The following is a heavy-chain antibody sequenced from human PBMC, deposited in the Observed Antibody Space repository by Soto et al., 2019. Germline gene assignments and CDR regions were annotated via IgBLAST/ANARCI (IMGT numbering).Heavy chain of an antibody. V-gene: IGHV3-53*01. J-gene: IGHJ4*02. D-gene: IGHD6-6*01. Sequence: GGSLRLSCAASGFTVSSNYMNWVRQAPGKGLEWLSIIYSDGTTYYADSVKGRFTISRDNFKNTLYLQMNNLRVEDTAVYYCAISSNWGQGTLVTVSS. CDR3: AISSN. CDR1: GFTVSSNY. CDR2: IYSDGTT.